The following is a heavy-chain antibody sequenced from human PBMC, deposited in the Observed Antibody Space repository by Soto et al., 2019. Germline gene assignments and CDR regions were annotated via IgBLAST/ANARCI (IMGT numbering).Heavy chain of an antibody. J-gene: IGHJ3*02. CDR1: GGSISSGGYY. V-gene: IGHV4-31*03. Sequence: SETLSLTCTVSGGSISSGGYYWSWIRQHPGKGLEWIGYIYYSGSTYYNPSLKSRVTISVDTSKNQFSLKLSSVTAADTAVYYCARPVLGAFDIWGQGTMVTVSS. D-gene: IGHD2-8*01. CDR3: ARPVLGAFDI. CDR2: IYYSGST.